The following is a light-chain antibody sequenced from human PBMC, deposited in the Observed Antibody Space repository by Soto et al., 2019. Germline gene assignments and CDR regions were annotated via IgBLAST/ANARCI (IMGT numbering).Light chain of an antibody. CDR2: LNSDGSH. J-gene: IGLJ2*01. Sequence: QLVLTQSPSASASLGASVKLTCTLSSGHSSYAIAWHQQQPEKGPRYLMKLNSDGSHSKGDGIPDRFSGSSSGAERYLTISSLQSEDEADYYCQTGGTGTYGVFGGGTKLTVL. V-gene: IGLV4-69*01. CDR1: SGHSSYA. CDR3: QTGGTGTYGV.